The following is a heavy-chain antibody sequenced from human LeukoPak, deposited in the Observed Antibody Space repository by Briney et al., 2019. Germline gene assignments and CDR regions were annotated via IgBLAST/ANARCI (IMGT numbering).Heavy chain of an antibody. CDR2: MNPNSDNT. J-gene: IGHJ4*02. V-gene: IGHV1-8*03. CDR3: ARAKLLLLPRDY. Sequence: ASVKVSCKASGYTFTSYDINWVRQATGQGLEWMGWMNPNSDNTGYAQKFQGRVTITRNTSISTAYMELSSLRSDDTAVYYCARAKLLLLPRDYWGQGTLVTVSS. CDR1: GYTFTSYD. D-gene: IGHD3-10*01.